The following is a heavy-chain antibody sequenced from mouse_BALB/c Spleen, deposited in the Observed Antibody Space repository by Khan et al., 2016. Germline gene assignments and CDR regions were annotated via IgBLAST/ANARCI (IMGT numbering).Heavy chain of an antibody. CDR2: ILPKSNST. Sequence: QVRLQQSGTELMKPGASVKISCKATGYTFSSYWMEWVRQRPGHGLEWIGEILPKSNSTHYNEKFKGKATFTADTSSNTAYMQLSSLTSEDSGVYYCSRFNSWGQGTTLTVSS. CDR3: SRFNS. CDR1: GYTFSSYW. V-gene: IGHV1-9*01. J-gene: IGHJ2*01.